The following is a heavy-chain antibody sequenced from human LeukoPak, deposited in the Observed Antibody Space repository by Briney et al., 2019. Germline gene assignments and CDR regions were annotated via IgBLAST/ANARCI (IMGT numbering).Heavy chain of an antibody. J-gene: IGHJ4*02. CDR1: GFTFSSYA. CDR2: ISGSGGST. D-gene: IGHD1/OR15-1a*01. Sequence: PGGSLRLSCAASGFTFSSYAMSWVRQAPGKGLEWVSVISGSGGSTYYADSVKGRFTISRDNSQNTLFLQMNSLRAEDTAVYYRAKDRTHNGITGTIFDYWGQGTLVTVSS. V-gene: IGHV3-23*01. CDR3: AKDRTHNGITGTIFDY.